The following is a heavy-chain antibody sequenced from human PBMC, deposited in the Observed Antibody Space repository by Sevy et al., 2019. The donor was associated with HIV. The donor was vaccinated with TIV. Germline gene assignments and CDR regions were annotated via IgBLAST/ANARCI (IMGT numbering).Heavy chain of an antibody. J-gene: IGHJ4*02. CDR2: IKQDGSDK. V-gene: IGHV3-7*01. D-gene: IGHD1-26*01. CDR3: ARDLYSGSYYENY. CDR1: GFSLSNYW. Sequence: GGSLRLSCAASGFSLSNYWMSWVRQAPGKGLEWVANIKQDGSDKYYVDSVKGRFTISRDNAKNSLYLQMNSLRAEDTAVYYCARDLYSGSYYENYWGQGTLVTVSS.